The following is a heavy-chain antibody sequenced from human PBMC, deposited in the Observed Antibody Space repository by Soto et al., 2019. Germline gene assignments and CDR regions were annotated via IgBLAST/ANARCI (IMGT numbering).Heavy chain of an antibody. Sequence: SLSCEASGFTFSGFDMHWVRQPTGKGLEWVSSIGTAGDTYYAVSVKGRFTISRDNAKNSLSLQMNSLRAGDMAVYFCAKSQEIGTHFFDSWGQGTQVTVSS. CDR3: AKSQEIGTHFFDS. D-gene: IGHD6-13*01. J-gene: IGHJ4*02. CDR1: GFTFSGFD. V-gene: IGHV3-13*01. CDR2: IGTAGDT.